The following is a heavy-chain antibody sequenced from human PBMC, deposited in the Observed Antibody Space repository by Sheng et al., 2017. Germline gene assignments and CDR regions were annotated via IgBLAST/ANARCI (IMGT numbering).Heavy chain of an antibody. CDR1: GFTFSDYW. V-gene: IGHV3-74*03. CDR2: INNDGSDV. Sequence: EVQVVESGGGLVQPGGSLRLSCAASGFTFSDYWMHWVRQVPGKGLMWVSRINNDGSDVTYADSVKGRFTVSRDNAMNIMYLQMNSLRVEDTAVYYCARDRPHNWFDPWGRGTRGHRLL. CDR3: ARDRPHNWFDP. J-gene: IGHJ5*02.